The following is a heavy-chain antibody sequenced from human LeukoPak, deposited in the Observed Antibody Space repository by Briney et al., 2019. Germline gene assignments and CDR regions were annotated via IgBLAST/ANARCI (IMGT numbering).Heavy chain of an antibody. Sequence: ASVKVSCKASGYTFTSYAMHWVRQAPGQRLEWMGWINAGNGNTKYSQKLQGRVTMSTDTSTSTAYMELRSLRSDDTAVYYCARAGYYDSSGYLVDYWGQGTLVTVSS. CDR3: ARAGYYDSSGYLVDY. J-gene: IGHJ4*02. D-gene: IGHD3-22*01. CDR2: INAGNGNT. V-gene: IGHV1-3*01. CDR1: GYTFTSYA.